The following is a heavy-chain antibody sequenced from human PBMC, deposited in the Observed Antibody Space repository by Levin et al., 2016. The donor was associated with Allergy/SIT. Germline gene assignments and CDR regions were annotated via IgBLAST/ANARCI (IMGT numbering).Heavy chain of an antibody. Sequence: GESLKISCKGSGYSFTNYWIGWVRQMPGKGLEWMGIIYPGDSDTRYSPSFQGQVTISADKSISTAYLQWSSLKASDTAMYYCARRIHLWYRAFDIWGQGTMVTVSS. CDR3: ARRIHLWYRAFDI. J-gene: IGHJ3*02. V-gene: IGHV5-51*01. D-gene: IGHD5-18*01. CDR1: GYSFTNYW. CDR2: IYPGDSDT.